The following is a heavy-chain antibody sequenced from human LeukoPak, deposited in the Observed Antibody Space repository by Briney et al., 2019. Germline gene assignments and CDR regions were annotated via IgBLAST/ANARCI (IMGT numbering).Heavy chain of an antibody. CDR2: IYYNGST. D-gene: IGHD3-10*01. Sequence: SETLPLTCTVSGGSISSSSYYWGWIRQPPGKGLEWIGSIYYNGSTYYNPSLKSRVTISVDTSKNQFSLKLSSVTAADTAVCYCARLYGSGSYQGWFDPWGQGTLVTVSS. CDR3: ARLYGSGSYQGWFDP. V-gene: IGHV4-39*01. CDR1: GGSISSSSYY. J-gene: IGHJ5*02.